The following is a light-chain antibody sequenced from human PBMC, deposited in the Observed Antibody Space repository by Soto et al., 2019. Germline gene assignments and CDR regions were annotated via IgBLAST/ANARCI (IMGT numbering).Light chain of an antibody. J-gene: IGLJ3*02. CDR2: EVS. CDR1: SSDVGGYNY. V-gene: IGLV2-8*01. Sequence: QSALTQPPSASGSPGQSVTISCTGTSSDVGGYNYGSWYQQYPGKAPKLMIYEVSKRPSGVPDRFSGSKSGKTASLTVSGLQPEDEAAYYCTSYAGSNIWVFGGGTKVTVL. CDR3: TSYAGSNIWV.